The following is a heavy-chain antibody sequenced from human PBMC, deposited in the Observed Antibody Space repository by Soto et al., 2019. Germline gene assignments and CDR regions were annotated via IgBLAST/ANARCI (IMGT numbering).Heavy chain of an antibody. D-gene: IGHD6-19*01. CDR2: INPKSGGT. CDR3: VRYGLVCIAKYYFDF. J-gene: IGHJ4*02. V-gene: IGHV1-2*02. CDR1: GYTFTDCY. Sequence: ASVKVSCKASGYTFTDCYIHWVRQAPGQGLEWMGWINPKSGGTNIAQRFQGRVNMTRDMSISTVYIEMNRQKSDDTAVYYCVRYGLVCIAKYYFDFWGQGTLVTVSS.